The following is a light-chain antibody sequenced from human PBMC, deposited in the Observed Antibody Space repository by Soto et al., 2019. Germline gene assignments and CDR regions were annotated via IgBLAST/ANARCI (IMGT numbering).Light chain of an antibody. CDR2: GAS. Sequence: EIVLTQSPGTLSLSPGPRATLSCRASQSVSRSYLAWYQQKPGQAPRRLIYGASSRATGIPDRFSGSGSATDFTLTISRLEPEDFAVYYDQQYVGSLPWRCGQGTKVEIK. J-gene: IGKJ1*01. CDR1: QSVSRSY. CDR3: QQYVGSLPWR. V-gene: IGKV3-20*01.